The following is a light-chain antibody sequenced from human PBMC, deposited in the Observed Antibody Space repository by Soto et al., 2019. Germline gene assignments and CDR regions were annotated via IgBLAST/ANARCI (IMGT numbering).Light chain of an antibody. V-gene: IGLV2-14*01. J-gene: IGLJ3*02. CDR3: SSYTTSSTLV. CDR2: EVT. Sequence: QSALTQPASVSGSPGQSITISCTGTSSDVGPYNYVSWYQHHPGKAPKLLIYEVTKRPSGVSNRFSGSKSGSTASLTISGLQAEDEADYYCSSYTTSSTLVFGGGTKVTVL. CDR1: SSDVGPYNY.